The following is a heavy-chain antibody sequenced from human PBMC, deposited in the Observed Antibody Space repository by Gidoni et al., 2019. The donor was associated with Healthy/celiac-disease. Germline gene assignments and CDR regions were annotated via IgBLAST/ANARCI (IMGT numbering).Heavy chain of an antibody. CDR1: GCTFSSYA. CDR2: IIPIFGTA. D-gene: IGHD2-15*01. Sequence: QVQLVQSGAEVKKPGSSVQVSCKASGCTFSSYAISWLRQAPGQGLEWMGGIIPIFGTANNAQKFQGRVTITAEESTSTAYMELSSLRAEDTAVYYCARSNKYCSGRGSEAFFVCYFDYWGQGNLVTVSS. J-gene: IGHJ4*02. CDR3: ARSNKYCSGRGSEAFFVCYFDY. V-gene: IGHV1-69*01.